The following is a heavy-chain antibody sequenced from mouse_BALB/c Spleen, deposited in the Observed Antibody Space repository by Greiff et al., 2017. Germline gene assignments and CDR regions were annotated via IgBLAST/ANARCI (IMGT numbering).Heavy chain of an antibody. CDR2: ISDGGSYT. D-gene: IGHD2-14*01. CDR3: ARGDRYDEGYYAMDY. V-gene: IGHV5-4*02. J-gene: IGHJ4*01. CDR1: GFTFSDYY. Sequence: EVKLVESGGGLVKPGGSLKLSCAASGFTFSDYYMYWVRQTPEKRLEWVATISDGGSYTYYPDSVKGRFTISRDNAKNNLYLQMSSLKSEDTAMYYCARGDRYDEGYYAMDYWGQGTSVTVSS.